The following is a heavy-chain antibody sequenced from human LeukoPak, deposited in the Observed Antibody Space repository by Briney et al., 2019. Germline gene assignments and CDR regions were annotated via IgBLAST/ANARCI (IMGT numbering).Heavy chain of an antibody. J-gene: IGHJ4*02. D-gene: IGHD5-24*01. CDR1: SGSISSGSYY. Sequence: SETLSLTCTVSSGSISSGSYYWRWIRQPAGKGLEWIGRIYTSGSTIYNPSLKSRVTISLDTSKNQFSLKLSSVTAADTAVYYCAREDCYNWYYFDYWGQGTLVTVSS. CDR2: IYTSGST. V-gene: IGHV4-61*02. CDR3: AREDCYNWYYFDY.